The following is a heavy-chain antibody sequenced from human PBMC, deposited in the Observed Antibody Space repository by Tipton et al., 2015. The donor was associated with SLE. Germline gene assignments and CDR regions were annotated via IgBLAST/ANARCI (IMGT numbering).Heavy chain of an antibody. J-gene: IGHJ4*02. Sequence: TLSLTCTVSGGSISSYYWRWIRQPPGKGLEWIGYIYYSGNPDYSPSLKSRVTISVDTSKNQFSLNPNSVTAADTAVYYCARTVGYCSSTRCSSYYFDYWGRGTPVTVSS. D-gene: IGHD2-2*01. CDR1: GGSISSYY. V-gene: IGHV4-59*01. CDR2: IYYSGNP. CDR3: ARTVGYCSSTRCSSYYFDY.